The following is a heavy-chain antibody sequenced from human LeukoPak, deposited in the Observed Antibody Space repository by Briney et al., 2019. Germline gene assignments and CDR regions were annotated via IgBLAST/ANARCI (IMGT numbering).Heavy chain of an antibody. CDR3: AKDLSGGYNY. CDR1: GFTFSSYS. V-gene: IGHV3-48*01. J-gene: IGHJ4*02. CDR2: ISGNGATK. D-gene: IGHD5-24*01. Sequence: GGSLRLSCAASGFTFSSYSMTWVRQAPGKGLEWISYISGNGATKYYTDSVKGRFTISRDNSKNTLYLQMNSLRAEDTAVYYCAKDLSGGYNYWGQGTLVTVSS.